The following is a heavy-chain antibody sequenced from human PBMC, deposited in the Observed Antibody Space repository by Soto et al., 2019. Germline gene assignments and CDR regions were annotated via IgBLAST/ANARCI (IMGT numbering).Heavy chain of an antibody. Sequence: PSEPRALTCTVSGGSISSSSYYWGWIRQPPGNWLEWIGSIYYIGSTYYNPSLKSRVTISVDTSKNQFYLKLSSVTAADTAVYYCARLTPTTVTTFDYWGQGTLVTVSS. V-gene: IGHV4-39*01. J-gene: IGHJ4*02. CDR2: IYYIGST. CDR1: GGSISSSSYY. D-gene: IGHD4-17*01. CDR3: ARLTPTTVTTFDY.